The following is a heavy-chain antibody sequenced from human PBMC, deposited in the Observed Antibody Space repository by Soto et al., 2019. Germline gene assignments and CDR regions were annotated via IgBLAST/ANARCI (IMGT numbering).Heavy chain of an antibody. J-gene: IGHJ4*02. Sequence: GGSLRLSCAASGFTFSSHWMHWVRQAPGTGLVWVSRIRGDGTYTNYADPVKGRFTISRDNAGNTLYLQMNNLRAEDTAVYYCARDVVAGSGSLDNWGRGTLVTVSS. V-gene: IGHV3-74*01. CDR1: GFTFSSHW. CDR3: ARDVVAGSGSLDN. D-gene: IGHD3-10*01. CDR2: IRGDGTYT.